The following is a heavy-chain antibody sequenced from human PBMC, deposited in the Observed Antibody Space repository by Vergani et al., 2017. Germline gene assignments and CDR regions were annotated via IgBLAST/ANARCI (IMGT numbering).Heavy chain of an antibody. CDR2: ISGSGDST. V-gene: IGHV3-23*01. Sequence: EVQLLESGGGLVQPGGSLRLSCAASGFTFSSYAMSWVRQAPGKGLEWVSGISGSGDSTYYADSVKGRFTISRDNSKNTLYLQMNSLRAEETAVYYCAKDRGGKEKGIAAAGSWFDPWGQGTLVTVSS. D-gene: IGHD6-13*01. CDR3: AKDRGGKEKGIAAAGSWFDP. CDR1: GFTFSSYA. J-gene: IGHJ5*02.